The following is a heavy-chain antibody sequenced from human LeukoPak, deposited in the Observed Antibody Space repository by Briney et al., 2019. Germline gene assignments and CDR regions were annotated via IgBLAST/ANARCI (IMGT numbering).Heavy chain of an antibody. CDR1: GYTFTGYY. J-gene: IGHJ6*02. CDR2: INPNSGGT. D-gene: IGHD2-15*01. V-gene: IGHV1-2*02. CDR3: ARSRIVVVVAATPRIDYYYGMDV. Sequence: GASVKVSCKASGYTFTGYYMHWVRQAPGQGLEWMGWINPNSGGTNYAQKFQGRVTMTRDTSISTAYMELSRLRSDDTAVYYCARSRIVVVVAATPRIDYYYGMDVWGQGTTVTVSS.